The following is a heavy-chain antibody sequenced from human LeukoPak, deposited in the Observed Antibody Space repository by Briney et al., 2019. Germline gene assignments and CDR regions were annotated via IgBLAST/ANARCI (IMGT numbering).Heavy chain of an antibody. Sequence: SVKVSCKASGGTFSSYAISWVRQAPGQGLEWMGGIIPIFGTANYAQKFQGRVTITTDESTSTAYMELSSLRSEDTAVYYCARDPQIVGATVGGRALHFDYWGQGTLVTVSS. CDR1: GGTFSSYA. V-gene: IGHV1-69*05. CDR3: ARDPQIVGATVGGRALHFDY. D-gene: IGHD1-26*01. CDR2: IIPIFGTA. J-gene: IGHJ4*02.